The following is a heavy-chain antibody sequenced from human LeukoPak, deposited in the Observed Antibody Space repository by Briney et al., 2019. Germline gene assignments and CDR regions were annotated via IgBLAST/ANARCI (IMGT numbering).Heavy chain of an antibody. D-gene: IGHD3-3*01. J-gene: IGHJ4*02. V-gene: IGHV3-23*01. CDR2: ISGSGGST. CDR1: GFTFSSYA. Sequence: RSGGSLRLSCAASGFTFSSYAMHWVRQAPGKGLEWVSGISGSGGSTNYVDSVKGRFTISRDNSKNTLYLQMNSLRAEDTAVYYCAKDTRGATILGVVTYWGQGTLVTVSS. CDR3: AKDTRGATILGVVTY.